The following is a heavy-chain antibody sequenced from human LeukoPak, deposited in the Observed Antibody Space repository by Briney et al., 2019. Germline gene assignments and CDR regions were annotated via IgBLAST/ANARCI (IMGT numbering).Heavy chain of an antibody. CDR3: AREGVIGYCSSANCLGGMDV. CDR1: GFTFDDYA. Sequence: PGGSLRLSCAASGFTFDDYAMHWVRQAPGKGLEWVSGISWNSGSIGYADSVKGRFTISRDNAKNSLYLQMNSLRVEDTAAYYCAREGVIGYCSSANCLGGMDVWGQGTTVTVSS. CDR2: ISWNSGSI. V-gene: IGHV3-9*01. D-gene: IGHD2-2*03. J-gene: IGHJ6*02.